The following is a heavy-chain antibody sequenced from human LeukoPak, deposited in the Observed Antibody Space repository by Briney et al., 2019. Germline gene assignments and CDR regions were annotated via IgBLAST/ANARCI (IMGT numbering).Heavy chain of an antibody. V-gene: IGHV3-7*01. CDR1: GFTFSSYW. CDR2: IKQDGSEK. CDR3: ARDEAMIVAPYYYYYMDV. Sequence: GGSLRLSCAASGFTFSSYWMSWVRQAPGKGLEWVANIKQDGSEKYYVDSVKGRFTISRDNAKNSLYLQMNSLRAEDTAVYYCARDEAMIVAPYYYYYMDVWGKGTTVTISS. D-gene: IGHD3-22*01. J-gene: IGHJ6*03.